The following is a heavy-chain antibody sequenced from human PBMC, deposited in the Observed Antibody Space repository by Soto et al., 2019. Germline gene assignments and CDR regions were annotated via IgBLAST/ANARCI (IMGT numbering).Heavy chain of an antibody. V-gene: IGHV3-21*01. CDR2: ISSSSSYI. CDR3: ARDYGSYYYDSSGYFDY. Sequence: VQLVQSGAEVKKPGSSVKVSCKASGGTFSSYSMNWVRQAPGKGLEWVSSISSSSSYIYYADSVKGRFTISRDNAKHSLYLQMNSLRAEDTAVYYCARDYGSYYYDSSGYFDYWGQGTLVTVSS. CDR1: GGTFSSYS. J-gene: IGHJ4*02. D-gene: IGHD3-22*01.